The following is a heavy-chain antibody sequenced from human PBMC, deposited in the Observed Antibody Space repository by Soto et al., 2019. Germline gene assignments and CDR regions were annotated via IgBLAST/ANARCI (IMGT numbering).Heavy chain of an antibody. V-gene: IGHV3-23*01. CDR3: AKGYSSGWRHNWFDP. Sequence: GGSLRLSCAASGFTFSSYAMSWVRQAPGKRLEWVSAISGSGGSTYYADSVKGRFTISRDNSKNTLYLQMNSLRAEDTAVYYCAKGYSSGWRHNWFDPWGQGTLVTVSS. CDR1: GFTFSSYA. CDR2: ISGSGGST. D-gene: IGHD6-19*01. J-gene: IGHJ5*02.